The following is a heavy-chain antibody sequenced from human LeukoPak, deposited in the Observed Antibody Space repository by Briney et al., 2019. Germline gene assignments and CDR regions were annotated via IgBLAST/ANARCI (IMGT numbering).Heavy chain of an antibody. Sequence: GGSLRLSCAASGFTFSSYSMNWVRQAPGKGLEWVSYISSSSSTIYYVDSVKGRFTISRDNAKNSLYLQMNSLRAEDTAVYYCARDSSSWYYYYYYMDVWGKGTTVTVSS. V-gene: IGHV3-48*04. D-gene: IGHD6-13*01. CDR1: GFTFSSYS. CDR2: ISSSSSTI. CDR3: ARDSSSWYYYYYYMDV. J-gene: IGHJ6*03.